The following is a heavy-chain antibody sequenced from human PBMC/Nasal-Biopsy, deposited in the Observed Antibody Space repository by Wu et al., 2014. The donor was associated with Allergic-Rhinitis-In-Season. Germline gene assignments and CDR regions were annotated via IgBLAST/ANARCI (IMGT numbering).Heavy chain of an antibody. CDR2: IYWDDDR. D-gene: IGHD2-8*01. J-gene: IGHJ4*02. CDR1: GFSFDTGGVG. V-gene: IGHV2-5*02. CDR3: ARDIVLAEATFKYYFDY. Sequence: LVKPTQTLTLTCSFSGFSFDTGGVGVGWIRQPPGKALEWLALIYWDDDRRYNPSLESRLTITKDTSKKQVVLTMTNTDPEDTATYFCARDIVLAEATFKYYFDYWGQGTLVTVAS.